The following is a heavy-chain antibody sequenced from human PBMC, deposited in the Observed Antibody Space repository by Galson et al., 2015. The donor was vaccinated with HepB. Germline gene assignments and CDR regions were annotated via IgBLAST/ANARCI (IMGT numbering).Heavy chain of an antibody. J-gene: IGHJ5*02. D-gene: IGHD2-15*01. CDR2: ITPDGGTK. CDR1: TFSFRNEW. V-gene: IGHV3-7*01. Sequence: SLRLSCADSTFSFRNEWMTWARQAPGKGLEWVATITPDGGTKYYVESVRGRFTISRDNAQNSLHLQMNSLRAEDTAVYYCYSDLAWGQGTLVTVSS. CDR3: YSDLA.